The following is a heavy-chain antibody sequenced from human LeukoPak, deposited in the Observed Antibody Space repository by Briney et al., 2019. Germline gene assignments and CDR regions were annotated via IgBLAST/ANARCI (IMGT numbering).Heavy chain of an antibody. CDR1: GFIFNTYV. CDR3: AKDISGSPYYFDY. V-gene: IGHV3-30*02. CDR2: IRYDGSNK. Sequence: PGGSLRLSCAASGFIFNTYVMHWVRQAPGKGLEWLAFIRYDGSNKNYADSVKGRFTISRDNSKNTLYLQMNSLRAEDTALYYCAKDISGSPYYFDYWGQGTLVTVSS. D-gene: IGHD1-26*01. J-gene: IGHJ4*02.